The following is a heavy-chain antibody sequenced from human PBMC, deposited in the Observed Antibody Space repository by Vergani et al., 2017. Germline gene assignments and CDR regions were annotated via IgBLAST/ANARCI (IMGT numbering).Heavy chain of an antibody. Sequence: QVQLVESGGGVVQPGGSLRLSCAASGFTISSYGMHWVRQAPGKGLEWVAFIRYDGSNKYYADSVKGRFTISRDNSRNAVYLQMNILRVEDTGVYYCTRSECSGTTCYGHYFDLWGHGILVTVSS. D-gene: IGHD2-15*01. V-gene: IGHV3-30*02. J-gene: IGHJ4*01. CDR1: GFTISSYG. CDR3: TRSECSGTTCYGHYFDL. CDR2: IRYDGSNK.